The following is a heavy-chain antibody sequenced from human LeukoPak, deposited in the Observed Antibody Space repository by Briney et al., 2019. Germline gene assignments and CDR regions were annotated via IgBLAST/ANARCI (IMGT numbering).Heavy chain of an antibody. Sequence: GGSLRLSCAVSGFTFSNYWMSWARQSPGKGLEWVANIYLDGSRAYYVDSVKGRFTISRDNAKNSLFLQMNSLSAEDTAVYYCGRAGPVTKDHFIDVWGKGTTVTVSS. CDR3: GRAGPVTKDHFIDV. CDR2: IYLDGSRA. D-gene: IGHD2-2*01. J-gene: IGHJ6*03. V-gene: IGHV3-7*01. CDR1: GFTFSNYW.